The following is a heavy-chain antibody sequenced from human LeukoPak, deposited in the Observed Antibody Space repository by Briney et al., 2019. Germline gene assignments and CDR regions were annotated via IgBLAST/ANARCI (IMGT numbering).Heavy chain of an antibody. V-gene: IGHV3-66*01. CDR3: ARDFGAAGAPATDY. J-gene: IGHJ4*02. D-gene: IGHD6-13*01. CDR1: GFTVSSNY. CDR2: IYSGGST. Sequence: GGSLRLSCAAPGFTVSSNYMSWVRQAPGKGLEWVSVIYSGGSTYYADSVKGRFTISRDNSKNTLYLQMNSLRAEDTAVYYCARDFGAAGAPATDYWGQGTLVTVSS.